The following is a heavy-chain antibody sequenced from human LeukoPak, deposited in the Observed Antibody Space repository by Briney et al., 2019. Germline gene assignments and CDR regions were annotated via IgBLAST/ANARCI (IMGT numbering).Heavy chain of an antibody. V-gene: IGHV4-59*05. Sequence: SVTLSLTCTVSGGSISNYYWSWVRQPPGKGLEWIGSIYYSGSTYYNPSLKSRVTISVDTSKNQFSLKLSSVTAADTAVYYCARSYYYDSSGYYYWGQGTLVTVSS. CDR1: GGSISNYY. J-gene: IGHJ4*02. CDR3: ARSYYYDSSGYYY. CDR2: IYYSGST. D-gene: IGHD3-22*01.